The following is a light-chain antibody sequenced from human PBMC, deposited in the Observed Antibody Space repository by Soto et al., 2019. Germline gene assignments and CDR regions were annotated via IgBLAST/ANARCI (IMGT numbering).Light chain of an antibody. J-gene: IGLJ2*01. CDR1: TSDVGGYNY. Sequence: QSVLTQPASVSGSPGQSVTISCTATTSDVGGYNYLSWYQQHPGKAPKLILYDGSSRPSGVSNRFSGSKSGNTASLIMAGHQHDEDDYYHCRSYTRGTVVFGGGTKLTVL. CDR2: DGS. CDR3: RSYTRGTVV. V-gene: IGLV2-14*03.